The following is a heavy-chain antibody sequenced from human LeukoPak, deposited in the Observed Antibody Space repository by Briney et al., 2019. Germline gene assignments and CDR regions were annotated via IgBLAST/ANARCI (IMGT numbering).Heavy chain of an antibody. CDR1: GFPFSSYA. CDR2: ISSNGGST. V-gene: IGHV3-64*01. Sequence: GGSLRLSCAASGFPFSSYAMQWVRQAPGKGPEYVSGISSNGGSTFYANSVKGRFTISSDNSKNMVFLQMGSLRAEDTAVYYCARDGVATNDYWGQGTLVTVSS. J-gene: IGHJ4*02. D-gene: IGHD2-15*01. CDR3: ARDGVATNDY.